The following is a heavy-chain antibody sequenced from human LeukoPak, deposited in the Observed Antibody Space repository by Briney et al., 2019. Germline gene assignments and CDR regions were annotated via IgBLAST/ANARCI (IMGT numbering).Heavy chain of an antibody. Sequence: PGGSLRLSCAASGFTFSSYGMHWVRQAPGKGLEWVAVIWYDGSNKYYADSVKGRFTISRDNSKNTLYLQMNSLRAEDTAVYYCARDLPWSPMVRANWFDPWGQGTLVTVSS. V-gene: IGHV3-33*01. CDR2: IWYDGSNK. CDR1: GFTFSSYG. CDR3: ARDLPWSPMVRANWFDP. J-gene: IGHJ5*02. D-gene: IGHD3-10*01.